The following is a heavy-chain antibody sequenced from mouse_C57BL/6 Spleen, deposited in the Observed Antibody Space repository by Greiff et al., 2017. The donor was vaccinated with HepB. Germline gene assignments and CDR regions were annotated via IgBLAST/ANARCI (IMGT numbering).Heavy chain of an antibody. J-gene: IGHJ1*03. V-gene: IGHV5-16*01. Sequence: EVQWVESEGGLVQPGSSMKLSCTASGFTFSDYYMAWVRQVPEKGLEWVANINYDGSSTYYLDSLKSRFIISRDNAKNILYLQMSSLKSEDTATYYCARGQLGPNWYFDVWGTGTTVTVSS. CDR1: GFTFSDYY. D-gene: IGHD4-1*02. CDR2: INYDGSST. CDR3: ARGQLGPNWYFDV.